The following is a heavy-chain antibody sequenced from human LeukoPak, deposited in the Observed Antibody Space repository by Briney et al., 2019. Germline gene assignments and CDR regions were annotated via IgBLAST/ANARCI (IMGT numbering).Heavy chain of an antibody. J-gene: IGHJ5*02. CDR1: GGSISSSTYF. D-gene: IGHD1-26*01. CDR2: IFNSGTT. V-gene: IGHV4-39*01. Sequence: PSETLSLTCTVSGGSISSSTYFWGWTRQPPGKGLEWIGSIFNSGTTYYNPSLKSRVTISVDTSKNQFSLKLNSVTAADTAVYYCARHGSYYFWFDPWGQGTLVTVSS. CDR3: ARHGSYYFWFDP.